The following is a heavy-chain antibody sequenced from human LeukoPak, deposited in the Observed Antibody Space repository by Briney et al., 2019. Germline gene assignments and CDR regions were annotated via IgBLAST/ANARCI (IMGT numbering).Heavy chain of an antibody. CDR1: GFTFSSYS. Sequence: GGSLRLSCAASGFTFSSYSMNWVRQAPGKGLEWVSSITRSSTSTYYTDSVRGRFTISRDNAKNSLYLQMNSLRAEDTAVYYCARDNWNDAPGGFDPWDQGTLVTVSS. CDR2: ITRSSTST. V-gene: IGHV3-21*01. CDR3: ARDNWNDAPGGFDP. D-gene: IGHD1-20*01. J-gene: IGHJ5*02.